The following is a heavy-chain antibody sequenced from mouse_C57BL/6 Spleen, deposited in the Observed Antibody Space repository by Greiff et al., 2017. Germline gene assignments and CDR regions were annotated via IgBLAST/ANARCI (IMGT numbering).Heavy chain of an antibody. J-gene: IGHJ4*01. Sequence: EVKLVESGEGLVKPGGSLKLSCAASGFTFSSYAMSWVRQTPEKRLEWVAYISSGGDYIYYADTVKGRFTISRDNARNTLYLQMSSLKSEDTAMYYCTRGERGLGHYYAMDYWGQGTSVTVSS. D-gene: IGHD4-1*01. V-gene: IGHV5-9-1*02. CDR1: GFTFSSYA. CDR2: ISSGGDYI. CDR3: TRGERGLGHYYAMDY.